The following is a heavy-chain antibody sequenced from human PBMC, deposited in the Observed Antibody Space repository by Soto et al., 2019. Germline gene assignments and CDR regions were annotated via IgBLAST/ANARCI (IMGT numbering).Heavy chain of an antibody. J-gene: IGHJ4*02. V-gene: IGHV3-33*01. CDR1: GFTFSSYG. D-gene: IGHD4-4*01. CDR2: IWYDGSNK. Sequence: GGSLRLSCAASGFTFSSYGMHWVRQAPSKGLEWVAVIWYDGSNKYYADSVKGRFTISRDNSKNTLYLQMNSLRAEDTAVYYCARETTFEKFDYWGQGTLVTVSS. CDR3: ARETTFEKFDY.